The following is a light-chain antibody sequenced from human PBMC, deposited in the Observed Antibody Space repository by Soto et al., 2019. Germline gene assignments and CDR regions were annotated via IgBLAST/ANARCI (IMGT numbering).Light chain of an antibody. V-gene: IGLV2-14*03. J-gene: IGLJ2*01. Sequence: QSALTQPASVSGAPGQSIAISCTGTSSDIHNYKYVSWYQQHPGKAPKLLIYDVSYRPSGISDRFSDSKSGNTASLTISGLQAEDEADYYCSSYTSSRTQLFGGGTKLTVL. CDR3: SSYTSSRTQL. CDR2: DVS. CDR1: SSDIHNYKY.